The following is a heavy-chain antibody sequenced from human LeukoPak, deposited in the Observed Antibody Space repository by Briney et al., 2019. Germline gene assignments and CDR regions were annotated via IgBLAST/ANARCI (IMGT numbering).Heavy chain of an antibody. J-gene: IGHJ5*02. CDR3: ARELVQDYYDSSVTNWFDP. D-gene: IGHD3-22*01. CDR1: GYTFTSYG. Sequence: ASVKVFCKASGYTFTSYGISWVRQAPGQGLEWMGWISAYNGNTNYAQKLQGRVTMTTDTSTSTAYMELRSLGSDDTAVYYCARELVQDYYDSSVTNWFDPWGQGTLVTASS. V-gene: IGHV1-18*01. CDR2: ISAYNGNT.